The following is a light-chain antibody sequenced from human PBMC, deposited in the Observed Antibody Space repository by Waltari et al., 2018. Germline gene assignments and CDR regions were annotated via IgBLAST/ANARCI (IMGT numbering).Light chain of an antibody. V-gene: IGKV2-30*01. Sequence: DVVMTQSPPSLPVTLGQPASISCRSSQSLVDSDGHTYLNWFHQRPGQSPRRLIAKVSYRDSGVPDRFSGSGSGTDFTVKISRVEAEDVGVYYCMQGTQWPWTFGQGTKVEIK. J-gene: IGKJ1*01. CDR3: MQGTQWPWT. CDR2: KVS. CDR1: QSLVDSDGHTY.